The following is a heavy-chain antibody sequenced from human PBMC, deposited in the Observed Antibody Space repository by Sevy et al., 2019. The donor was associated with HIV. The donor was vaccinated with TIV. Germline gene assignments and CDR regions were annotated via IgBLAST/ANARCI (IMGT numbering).Heavy chain of an antibody. CDR2: IKRRTNGGTP. CDR1: GFTFSNAW. V-gene: IGHV3-15*01. CDR3: TTEMGASDFGYYFDS. Sequence: GGSLRLSCAASGFTFSNAWMSWVRQAPGKGLEWVGRIKRRTNGGTPVDAAPVKDRFNIARDDSKNTLCLRMNSLRTEDTAVYYCTTEMGASDFGYYFDSWGQGTLVTVSS. D-gene: IGHD1-26*01. J-gene: IGHJ4*02.